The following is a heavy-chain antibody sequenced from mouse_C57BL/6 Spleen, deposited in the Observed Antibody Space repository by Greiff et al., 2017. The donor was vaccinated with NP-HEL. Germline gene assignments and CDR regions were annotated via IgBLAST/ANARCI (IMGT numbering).Heavy chain of an antibody. CDR3: ARDQVYDGYLGY. D-gene: IGHD2-3*01. V-gene: IGHV3-6*01. J-gene: IGHJ2*01. Sequence: EVKVEESGPGLVKPSQSLSLTCSVTGYSITSGYYWNWIRQFPGNKLEWMGYISYDGSNNYNPSLKNRISITRDTSKNQFFLKLNSVTTEDTATYYCARDQVYDGYLGYWGQGTTLTVSS. CDR1: GYSITSGYY. CDR2: ISYDGSN.